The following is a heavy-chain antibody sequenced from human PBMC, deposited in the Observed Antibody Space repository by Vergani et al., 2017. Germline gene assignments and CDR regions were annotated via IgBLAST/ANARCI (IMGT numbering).Heavy chain of an antibody. J-gene: IGHJ6*02. CDR1: GFISSSYW. CDR3: VRVPLIRRGSGNYGINNYHGMDV. V-gene: IGHV3-7*01. CDR2: VNQDGSEK. D-gene: IGHD3-10*01. Sequence: EGQLVESGGDWVQRGGSLRLSCVASGFISSSYWMSWVRQAPGKGLEWVANVNQDGSEKYYVDSVRGRFTISRDNAKNSIYLQMNSLRAEDTAVYFCVRVPLIRRGSGNYGINNYHGMDVWGQGTTVIVSS.